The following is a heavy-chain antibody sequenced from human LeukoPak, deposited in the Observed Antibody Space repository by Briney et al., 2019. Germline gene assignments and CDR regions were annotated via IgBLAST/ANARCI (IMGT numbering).Heavy chain of an antibody. V-gene: IGHV4-39*02. CDR3: VREGPHGSGIYYNPLDY. Sequence: LSETLSLTCSVSGGSISSSSSYWGWIRQPPGKGLEWIGSIYYSGSTYYNPSLKSRVTISLDTSKNQFSLKLISVTAADTALYYCVREGPHGSGIYYNPLDYWGQGALVIVSS. J-gene: IGHJ4*02. CDR2: IYYSGST. CDR1: GGSISSSSSY. D-gene: IGHD3-10*01.